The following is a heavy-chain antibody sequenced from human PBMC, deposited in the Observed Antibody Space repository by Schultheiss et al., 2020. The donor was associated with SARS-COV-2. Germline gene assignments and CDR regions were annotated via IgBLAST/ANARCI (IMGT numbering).Heavy chain of an antibody. V-gene: IGHV1-18*01. CDR2: IAGYNGDT. D-gene: IGHD6-19*01. CDR1: GYTFSSYG. J-gene: IGHJ3*02. CDR3: ARGQEQWLVWGSAFDI. Sequence: ASVKVSCKVSGYTFSSYGISWVRQAPGQGLEWMGWIAGYNGDTKYAQKFQDRATMTTDTSTSTAYMELSRLRSDDTAVYYCARGQEQWLVWGSAFDIWGQGTTVTVSS.